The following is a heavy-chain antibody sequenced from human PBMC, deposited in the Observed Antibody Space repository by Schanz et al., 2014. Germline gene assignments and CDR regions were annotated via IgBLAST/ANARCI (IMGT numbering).Heavy chain of an antibody. CDR2: ISYDGSNK. V-gene: IGHV3-30-3*01. D-gene: IGHD2-15*01. J-gene: IGHJ6*02. CDR3: AKGMGYCSGGTCYDYYYYGLDV. CDR1: GFTLSSYA. Sequence: QVQLVESGGGVVQPGRSLRLSCAAYGFTLSSYAMHWVRQAPSKGLEWVAVISYDGSNKYYADSVKGRFTISRDNSKNTLYLQMNSLSADDTAVFYCAKGMGYCSGGTCYDYYYYGLDVWGQGTTVTVSS.